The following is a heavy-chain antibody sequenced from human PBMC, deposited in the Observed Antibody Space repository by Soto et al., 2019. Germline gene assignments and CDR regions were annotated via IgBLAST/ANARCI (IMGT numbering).Heavy chain of an antibody. Sequence: QVQLVESGGGVVQPGRSLRLSCAASGFTFSSYTMHWVRQAPGKGLEWVALIWYDGSNEDYADSVKGRFTISRDNSKNTRHLQMNSLRAEDTAVYYCARDGNDFWVGYFFDYWGQGTLVTVSS. V-gene: IGHV3-33*01. CDR1: GFTFSSYT. J-gene: IGHJ4*02. D-gene: IGHD3-3*01. CDR3: ARDGNDFWVGYFFDY. CDR2: IWYDGSNE.